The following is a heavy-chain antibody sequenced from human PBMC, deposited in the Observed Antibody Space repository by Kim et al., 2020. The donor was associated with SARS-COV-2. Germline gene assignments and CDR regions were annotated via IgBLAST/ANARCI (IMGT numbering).Heavy chain of an antibody. CDR2: IKHDGSEG. D-gene: IGHD2-21*01. CDR1: GFIFSSYW. CDR3: ARVPPAVIFFDT. V-gene: IGHV3-7*01. J-gene: IGHJ4*02. Sequence: GGSLRLSCAGSGFIFSSYWLSWVRQAPGKGLEWVANIKHDGSEGSYADSVRGRFTISRDNAKKSLYLQMNSLRAEDTAVYYCARVPPAVIFFDTWGQGTLVTVCS.